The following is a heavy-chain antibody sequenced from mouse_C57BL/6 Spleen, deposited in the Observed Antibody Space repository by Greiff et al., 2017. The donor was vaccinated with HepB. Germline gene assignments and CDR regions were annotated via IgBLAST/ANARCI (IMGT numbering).Heavy chain of an antibody. CDR2: IDPETGGT. D-gene: IGHD1-1*01. CDR3: TRYYYGSSMYFDV. J-gene: IGHJ1*03. V-gene: IGHV1-15*01. CDR1: GYTFTDYE. Sequence: QVQLKQSGAELVRPGASVTLSCKASGYTFTDYEMHWVKQTPVHGLEWIGAIDPETGGTAYNQKFKGKAILTADKSSSTAYMELRSLTSEDSAVYYCTRYYYGSSMYFDVWGTGTTVTVSS.